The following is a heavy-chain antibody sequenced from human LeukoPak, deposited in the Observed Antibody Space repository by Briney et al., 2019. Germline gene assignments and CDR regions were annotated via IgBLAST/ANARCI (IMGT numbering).Heavy chain of an antibody. CDR2: IYPGDSDT. CDR1: GYSFTSYW. Sequence: GESLKISCKGSGYSFTSYWIGWVRQMPGKGLEWMGIIYPGDSDTRYSPSFQGQVTISADKSISTAYLQWSSLKASDTAMYYCARPVSEAAAHRGAFDIWGQGTMVTVSS. V-gene: IGHV5-51*01. J-gene: IGHJ3*02. D-gene: IGHD6-13*01. CDR3: ARPVSEAAAHRGAFDI.